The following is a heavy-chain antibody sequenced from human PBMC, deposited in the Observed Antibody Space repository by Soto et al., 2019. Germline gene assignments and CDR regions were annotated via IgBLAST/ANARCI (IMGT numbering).Heavy chain of an antibody. CDR3: AREKVTIPTFDYFYGMDV. J-gene: IGHJ6*02. D-gene: IGHD4-17*01. Sequence: QVQLVQSGAEVKKPGSSVKVSCKASGDTFSSYTISWVRQAPGQGLEWMGRIVPILGVPNYAQKFQGRVTITADKSTSTVYMELSSLRSEDTAVYYCAREKVTIPTFDYFYGMDVWGQGTTVTVSS. CDR2: IVPILGVP. CDR1: GDTFSSYT. V-gene: IGHV1-69*02.